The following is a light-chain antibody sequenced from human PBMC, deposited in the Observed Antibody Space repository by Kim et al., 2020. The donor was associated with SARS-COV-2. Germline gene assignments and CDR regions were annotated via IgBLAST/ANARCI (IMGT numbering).Light chain of an antibody. V-gene: IGLV2-23*02. CDR3: CSYAGSPYV. CDR2: EVS. Sequence: LTQPASVSGSPGQSITISCTGTSSDVGSYNLVSWYQQHPGKAPNLMIYEVSKRPSGVSNRFSGSKSGNTASLTISGLQAEDEADYYCCSYAGSPYVFGTGTKVTVL. CDR1: SSDVGSYNL. J-gene: IGLJ1*01.